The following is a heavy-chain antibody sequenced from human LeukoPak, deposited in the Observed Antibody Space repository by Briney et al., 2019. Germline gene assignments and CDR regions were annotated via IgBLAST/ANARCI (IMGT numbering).Heavy chain of an antibody. Sequence: LETLSLTCTVSGGSISSSSYYWGWIRQPPGKGLEWIGSIYYSGSTYYNPSLKSRVTISVDTSKNQFSLKLSSVTAADTAVYYCARFITGVVPAAIPAAFDYYYYGMDVWGQGTTVTVSS. CDR3: ARFITGVVPAAIPAAFDYYYYGMDV. V-gene: IGHV4-39*01. CDR2: IYYSGST. J-gene: IGHJ6*02. D-gene: IGHD2-2*01. CDR1: GGSISSSSYY.